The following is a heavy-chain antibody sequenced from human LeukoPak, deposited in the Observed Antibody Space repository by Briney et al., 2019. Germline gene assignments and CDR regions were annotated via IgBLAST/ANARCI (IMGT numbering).Heavy chain of an antibody. CDR1: GNTFTNNA. V-gene: IGHV1-18*01. D-gene: IGHD3-9*01. CDR2: ISAYNGHT. Sequence: GASVKVSCKASGNTFTNNAISWVRQAPGQGPEWMGWISAYNGHTNYAENFQGRVTMTTDTSTSTAYMELRSLRSDDTAVYYCATNFGHILSPDLDYWGQGTLVIVSS. CDR3: ATNFGHILSPDLDY. J-gene: IGHJ4*02.